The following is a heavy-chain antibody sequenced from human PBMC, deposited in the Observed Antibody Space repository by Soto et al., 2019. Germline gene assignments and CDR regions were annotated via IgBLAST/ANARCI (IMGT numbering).Heavy chain of an antibody. CDR2: INHSGST. J-gene: IGHJ3*01. Sequence: SETQSHPSAVYGGYFSGHYWSWISKNPGKGLEWIGEINHSGSTNYNPSLKSRVTISVDTSKNQFSLKLSSVTAADTAVYYCAGNGGMRRGGNAFDFWGQGTMVIGSS. D-gene: IGHD3-16*01. V-gene: IGHV4-34*01. CDR3: AGNGGMRRGGNAFDF. CDR1: GGYFSGHY.